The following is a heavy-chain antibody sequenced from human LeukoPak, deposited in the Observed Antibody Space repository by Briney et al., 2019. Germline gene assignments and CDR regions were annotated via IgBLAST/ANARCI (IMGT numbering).Heavy chain of an antibody. J-gene: IGHJ6*02. V-gene: IGHV4-4*07. CDR3: GSGDPRRRGYYYYGMDV. D-gene: IGHD4-17*01. Sequence: SETLSLTCTVSGGSISSYYWSWIRQPAGKGLEWIGRIYTSGSTNYNPSLKSRVTISVDTSKNQFSLKLSSVTAADTAVYYCGSGDPRRRGYYYYGMDVWGQGTTVTVSS. CDR2: IYTSGST. CDR1: GGSISSYY.